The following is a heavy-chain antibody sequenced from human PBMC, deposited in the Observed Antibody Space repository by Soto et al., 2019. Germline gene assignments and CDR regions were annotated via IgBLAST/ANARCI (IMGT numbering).Heavy chain of an antibody. D-gene: IGHD4-4*01. V-gene: IGHV3-73*01. CDR1: GFTFSGSA. CDR2: IRSKANSYAT. CDR3: TRSTVTKSYYYYGMDV. J-gene: IGHJ6*02. Sequence: GALRLSCAASGFTFSGSAMHWVRQTSGKGLEWVGRIRSKANSYATAYAASVKGRFTISRDDSKNTAYLQMNSLKTEDTAVYYCTRSTVTKSYYYYGMDVWGQGXTVTVYS.